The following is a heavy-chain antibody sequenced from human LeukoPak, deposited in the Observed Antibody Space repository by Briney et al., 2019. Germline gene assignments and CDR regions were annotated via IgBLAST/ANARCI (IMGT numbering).Heavy chain of an antibody. V-gene: IGHV5-51*01. CDR1: GYSFTNYW. CDR3: ARRPPYSSSSYYFDY. D-gene: IGHD6-6*01. Sequence: GESLKISCKGSGYSFTNYWIAWVRQMPGKGLEWMGIIYPDDSETRYNPSFQGQVTISADWSISTAYLQWSSLKASDTAMYYCARRPPYSSSSYYFDYWGQGALVTVSS. CDR2: IYPDDSET. J-gene: IGHJ4*02.